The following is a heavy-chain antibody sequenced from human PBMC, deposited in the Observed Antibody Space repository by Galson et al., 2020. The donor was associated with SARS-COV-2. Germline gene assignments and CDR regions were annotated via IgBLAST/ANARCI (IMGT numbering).Heavy chain of an antibody. D-gene: IGHD2-2*01. CDR1: GYSITSGFF. CDR2: IHHSGST. CDR3: ASGLVAVPAAMAWFDP. J-gene: IGHJ5*02. Sequence: SETLSLTCSVSGYSITSGFFWGWIRQPPGQGLEWIATIHHSGSTYYKPSLKSRVTISVDTSKNQFSLRLTSMTASDTAMYYCASGLVAVPAAMAWFDPWGQGALVTVSS. V-gene: IGHV4-38-2*01.